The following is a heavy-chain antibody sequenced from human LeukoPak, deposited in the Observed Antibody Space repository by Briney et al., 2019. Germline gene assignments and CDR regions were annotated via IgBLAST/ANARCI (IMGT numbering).Heavy chain of an antibody. CDR3: AKEWARRGFDY. D-gene: IGHD1-26*01. CDR1: GGTFSSYA. J-gene: IGHJ4*02. V-gene: IGHV1-69*13. Sequence: ASVKVSCKASGGTFSSYAISWVRQAPGQGLEWMGGIIPIFGTANYAQKFQGRVTITADESTSTAYMELSSLRSEDTAVYYCAKEWARRGFDYWGQGTLVTVSS. CDR2: IIPIFGTA.